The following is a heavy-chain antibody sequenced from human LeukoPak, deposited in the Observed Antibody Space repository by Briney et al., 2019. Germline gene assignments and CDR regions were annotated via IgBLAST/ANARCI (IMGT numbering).Heavy chain of an antibody. CDR1: GYTFTSYD. Sequence: GASVKVSCKASGYTFTSYDINWVRQATGQGLEWMEWMNPNSGNTGYAQKFQGRVTMTRNTSISTAYMELSSLRSEDTAVYYCATDYYGSGSYYPRFDYWGQGTLVTVSS. D-gene: IGHD3-10*01. V-gene: IGHV1-8*01. CDR3: ATDYYGSGSYYPRFDY. J-gene: IGHJ4*02. CDR2: MNPNSGNT.